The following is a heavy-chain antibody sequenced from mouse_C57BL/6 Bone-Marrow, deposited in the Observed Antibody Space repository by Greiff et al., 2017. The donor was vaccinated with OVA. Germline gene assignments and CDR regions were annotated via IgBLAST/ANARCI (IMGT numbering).Heavy chain of an antibody. CDR3: ARDPVTWYFDV. CDR1: GCTFTSYW. J-gene: IGHJ1*03. Sequence: VQLQQPGAELVMPGASVKLSCKASGCTFTSYWMHWVKQRPGQGLEWIGEIDPSDSYTNYNQKFKGKSTLTVDKSSSTAYMQLSSLPSEDSAVYYCARDPVTWYFDVWGTGTTVTVSS. CDR2: IDPSDSYT. V-gene: IGHV1-69*01.